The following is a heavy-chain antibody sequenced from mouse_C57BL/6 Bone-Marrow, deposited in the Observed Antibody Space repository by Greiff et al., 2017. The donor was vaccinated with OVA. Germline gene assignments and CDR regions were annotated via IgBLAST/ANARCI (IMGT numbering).Heavy chain of an antibody. J-gene: IGHJ1*03. V-gene: IGHV5-6*03. Sequence: EVKLVESGEGLVKPGGSLKLSCAASGFTFSSYGMSWVRQTPDKRLEWVATISSGGSYTYYPDSVKGRFTISRDNAKNTLYLQMSSLKSEDTAMYYCARHDPRLLRYWYFDVWGTGTTVTVSS. CDR1: GFTFSSYG. CDR3: ARHDPRLLRYWYFDV. CDR2: ISSGGSYT. D-gene: IGHD1-1*01.